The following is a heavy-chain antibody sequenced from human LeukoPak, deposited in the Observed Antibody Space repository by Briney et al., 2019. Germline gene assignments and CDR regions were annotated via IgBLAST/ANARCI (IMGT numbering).Heavy chain of an antibody. CDR3: ARHLYGSGLHRIDY. CDR2: IYYSGST. V-gene: IGHV4-39*01. D-gene: IGHD6-19*01. Sequence: KPSETLSLTCTVSGGSISSSYYYWGWIRQPPGKGLEWIGSIYYSGSTYYNPSLKSRVTISVDTSKNQFSLKLSSVTAADTAVYHCARHLYGSGLHRIDYWGQGTLVTVSP. J-gene: IGHJ4*02. CDR1: GGSISSSYYY.